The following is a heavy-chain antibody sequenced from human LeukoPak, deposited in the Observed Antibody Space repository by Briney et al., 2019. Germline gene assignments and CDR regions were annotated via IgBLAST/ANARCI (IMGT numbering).Heavy chain of an antibody. D-gene: IGHD4-23*01. J-gene: IGHJ4*02. CDR1: GGSISSYY. V-gene: IGHV4-59*08. CDR2: IYYTGST. Sequence: SETLSLTCTVSGGSISSYYRSWIRQPPGKGLEWIGYIYYTGSTNYNPSLKSRVTISVDTSKDQFSLNLSSVTAADTAVYYCASGGFLGGNFWGYYFDYWGQGTLVTVSS. CDR3: ASGGFLGGNFWGYYFDY.